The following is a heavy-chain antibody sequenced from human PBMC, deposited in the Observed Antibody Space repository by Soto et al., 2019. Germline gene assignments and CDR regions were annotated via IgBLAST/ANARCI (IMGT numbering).Heavy chain of an antibody. CDR1: GGTFSSYA. V-gene: IGHV1-69*01. CDR2: IIPIFGTA. J-gene: IGHJ3*02. CDR3: ARGSCGGDCYSGSDAFDI. Sequence: QVQLVQSGAEVKKPGSSVKVSCKASGGTFSSYAISWVRQAPGQGLEWMGGIIPIFGTANYAQKFQGRVTITADESTSTAYMELSSLRAEDTAVYYWARGSCGGDCYSGSDAFDIWGQGTIVTVSS. D-gene: IGHD2-21*02.